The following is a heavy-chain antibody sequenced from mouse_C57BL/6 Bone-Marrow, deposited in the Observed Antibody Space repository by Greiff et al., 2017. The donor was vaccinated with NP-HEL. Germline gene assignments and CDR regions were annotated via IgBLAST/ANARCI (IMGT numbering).Heavy chain of an antibody. CDR2: INPNNGGT. J-gene: IGHJ4*01. V-gene: IGHV1-22*01. Sequence: VQLQQSGPELVKPGASVKMSCKASGYTFTDYNMHWVKQSHGKSLEWIGYINPNNGGTSYNQKFKGKATLTVNKSSSTAYMELRSLTSEDSAVYYCGRGPIYAMDYWGQGTAVTVSS. CDR3: GRGPIYAMDY. CDR1: GYTFTDYN.